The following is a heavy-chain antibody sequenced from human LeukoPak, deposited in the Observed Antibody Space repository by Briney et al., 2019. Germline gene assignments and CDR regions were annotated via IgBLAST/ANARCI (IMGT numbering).Heavy chain of an antibody. CDR1: GFTFSSYG. CDR3: ADIALPHYNPPYYYYGMDV. CDR2: ISSDGSNK. J-gene: IGHJ6*02. D-gene: IGHD1-14*01. Sequence: PGGSLRLSCAASGFTFSSYGMHWVRQAPGKGLEWVAVISSDGSNKYYADSVEGRFTISRDNSKNTLYLQMNSLRAEDTAVYYCADIALPHYNPPYYYYGMDVWGQETTVTVSS. V-gene: IGHV3-30*03.